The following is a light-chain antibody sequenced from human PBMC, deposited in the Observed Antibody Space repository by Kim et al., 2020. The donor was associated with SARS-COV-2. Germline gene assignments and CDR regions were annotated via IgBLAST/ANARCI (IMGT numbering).Light chain of an antibody. CDR2: DNN. J-gene: IGLJ2*01. CDR1: TSNIGNYH. CDR3: ETWDSRLGGVV. V-gene: IGLV1-51*01. Sequence: GQKVSISCSGSTSNIGNYHVSWYQQLPGTAPKLLIYDNNMRHSGIPDRFAGSKSGTSATLGITGLQTGDEADYFCETWDSRLGGVVFGGGTKVTVL.